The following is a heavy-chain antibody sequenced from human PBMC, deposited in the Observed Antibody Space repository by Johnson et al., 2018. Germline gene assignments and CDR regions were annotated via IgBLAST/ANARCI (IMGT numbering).Heavy chain of an antibody. CDR1: GFTFSSYG. Sequence: QVRLVQSGGGVVQPGRSLRLSCAASGFTFSSYGMHWVRQAPGKGLEWVAVRLYDGSNKDYADSVKGRFTISRDNSKNTLYLQVNSLRAEDTAVYYCARGDYYDSSGYYNAFDIWGQGTMVTVSS. CDR2: RLYDGSNK. V-gene: IGHV3-33*01. J-gene: IGHJ3*02. CDR3: ARGDYYDSSGYYNAFDI. D-gene: IGHD3-22*01.